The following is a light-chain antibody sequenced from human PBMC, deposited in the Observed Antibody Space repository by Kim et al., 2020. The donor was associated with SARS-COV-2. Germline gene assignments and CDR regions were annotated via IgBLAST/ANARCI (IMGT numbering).Light chain of an antibody. V-gene: IGLV4-69*01. J-gene: IGLJ1*01. CDR2: LSSDGSH. CDR1: SGHGSYA. CDR3: QTWGTGGGV. Sequence: SVKRTCTLSSGHGSYAIAWHQQKPEKGPRYLMKLSSDGSHSKGDGIPDRFSGSSSGAERYLTISSLQSEDEADYYCQTWGTGGGVFGTGTKVTVL.